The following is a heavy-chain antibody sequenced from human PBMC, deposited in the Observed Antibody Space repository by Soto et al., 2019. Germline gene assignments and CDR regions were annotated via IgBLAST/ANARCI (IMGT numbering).Heavy chain of an antibody. J-gene: IGHJ3*02. Sequence: GGSLRLPCAASGFTFSSYAMHWVRQAPGKGLEYVSAISSNGGSTYYANSVKGRFTISRYNSKNTLYLQMGSLRAEDMAVYYCAGERGSSSSYAFDIWGQGTMVTVSS. V-gene: IGHV3-64*01. CDR3: AGERGSSSSYAFDI. CDR2: ISSNGGST. CDR1: GFTFSSYA. D-gene: IGHD6-6*01.